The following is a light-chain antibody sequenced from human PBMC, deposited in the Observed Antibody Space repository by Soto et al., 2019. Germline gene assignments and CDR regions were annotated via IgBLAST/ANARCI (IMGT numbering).Light chain of an antibody. CDR2: GAS. CDR3: QQYSRSPPGLT. CDR1: QSVSSSY. J-gene: IGKJ3*01. Sequence: EIVLTQSPVTLSLSPGERATLSCRASQSVSSSYLAWYQQKPGQAPRLLIYGASTRATGIPDRFSGSGSGTDFTLTISRLEPEDFAVYYCQQYSRSPPGLTFGPGTKVDIK. V-gene: IGKV3-20*01.